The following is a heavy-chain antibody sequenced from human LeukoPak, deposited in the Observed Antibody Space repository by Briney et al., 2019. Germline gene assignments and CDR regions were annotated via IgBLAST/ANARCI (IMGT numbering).Heavy chain of an antibody. CDR2: INTDGTVT. CDR1: PLPLTDYW. Sequence: GGSLTLSCAACPLPLTDYWIVCRRQAPGKGLESVSRINTDGTVTTYADSVKGRFTVSRDNADNTMFLQMSSVRDEDTAVYYCATSQWLAPPPDSWGQGTPVTVSS. CDR3: ATSQWLAPPPDS. J-gene: IGHJ4*02. D-gene: IGHD6-19*01. V-gene: IGHV3-74*01.